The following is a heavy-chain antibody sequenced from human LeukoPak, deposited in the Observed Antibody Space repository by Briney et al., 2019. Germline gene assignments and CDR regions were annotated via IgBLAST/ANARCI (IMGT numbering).Heavy chain of an antibody. V-gene: IGHV3-48*01. CDR3: ARRSGGGFDY. CDR2: ISSSSSTI. J-gene: IGHJ4*02. CDR1: GFTFSSYS. Sequence: QTGGSLRLSCAASGFTFSSYSMNWVRQAPGKGLEWVSYISSSSSTIYYADSVKGRFTISRDNAKNSLYLQMNSLRAEDTAVYYCARRSGGGFDYWGQGSLVTVSS. D-gene: IGHD3-16*01.